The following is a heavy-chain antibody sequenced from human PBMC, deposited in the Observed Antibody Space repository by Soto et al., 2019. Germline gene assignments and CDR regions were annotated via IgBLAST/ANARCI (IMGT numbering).Heavy chain of an antibody. CDR2: LYYTGPT. J-gene: IGHJ6*04. CDR1: GGSITSXXXX. CDR3: AXRXPSRSXXXXXXVDV. Sequence: SETLSLTCTVSGGSITSXXXXXXXIRQPPGKGLDXXXXLYYTGPTINNPSXKRRVTISMDTSKNQFSLKLTPVTAAETAVXYCAXRXPSRSXXXXXXVDVWGKGTTVTVSS. V-gene: IGHV4-39*01.